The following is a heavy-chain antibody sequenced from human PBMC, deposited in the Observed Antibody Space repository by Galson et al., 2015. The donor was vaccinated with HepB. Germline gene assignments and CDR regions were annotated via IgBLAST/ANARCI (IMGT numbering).Heavy chain of an antibody. CDR3: AADPVHCSGGSRYPPYYYYGMDV. CDR1: GFTFTSSA. Sequence: SVKVSCKASGFTFTSSAVQWVRQARGQRLEWIGWIVVGSGNTNYAQKFQERVTITRDMSTSTAYMELSSLRSEDTAVYYCAADPVHCSGGSRYPPYYYYGMDVWGQGTTVTVSS. J-gene: IGHJ6*02. CDR2: IVVGSGNT. V-gene: IGHV1-58*01. D-gene: IGHD2-15*01.